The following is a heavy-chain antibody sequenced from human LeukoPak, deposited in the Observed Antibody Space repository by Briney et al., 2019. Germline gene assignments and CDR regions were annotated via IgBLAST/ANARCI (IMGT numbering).Heavy chain of an antibody. Sequence: PETLSLTCTVSRGSLSSYYWSWVRPPPEEGLGWVGYIFYSVSTNYNPSLTSRVTISVDTSKNQLSLKLSAVAAADTDGYYCARARIPNWFDPWGQGTLVTVSS. CDR3: ARARIPNWFDP. D-gene: IGHD2-15*01. CDR1: RGSLSSYY. J-gene: IGHJ5*02. CDR2: IFYSVST. V-gene: IGHV4-59*08.